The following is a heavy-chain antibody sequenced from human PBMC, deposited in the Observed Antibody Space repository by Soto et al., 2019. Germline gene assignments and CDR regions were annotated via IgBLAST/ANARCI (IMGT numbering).Heavy chain of an antibody. D-gene: IGHD4-17*01. CDR3: ARTKSYGTYDV. V-gene: IGHV3-72*01. Sequence: EVKLVESGGGLVQPGGSLRLSCAVSGFTLSDYYIDWVRQAPGKGLEWLARSRDKANSFSTDYAASVKGRLSISRDDSVSSVFLQMNSLRTEDTALYYCARTKSYGTYDVWGQGTVVIVSS. CDR2: SRDKANSFST. J-gene: IGHJ3*01. CDR1: GFTLSDYY.